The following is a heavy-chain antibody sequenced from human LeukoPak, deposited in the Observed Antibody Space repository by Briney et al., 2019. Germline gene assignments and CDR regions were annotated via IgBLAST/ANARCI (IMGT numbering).Heavy chain of an antibody. CDR3: ARRGYYDSTGYAFDY. CDR1: GGSISSYY. V-gene: IGHV4-59*08. D-gene: IGHD3-22*01. CDR2: IYYSGST. Sequence: SETLSLTCTVSGGSISSYYWSWIRQPPGKGLEWIGYIYYSGSTNYNPSLKSRVTISVDASKNQFSLKLTSVTAADTAVYYCARRGYYDSTGYAFDYWGQGTLVTVSS. J-gene: IGHJ4*02.